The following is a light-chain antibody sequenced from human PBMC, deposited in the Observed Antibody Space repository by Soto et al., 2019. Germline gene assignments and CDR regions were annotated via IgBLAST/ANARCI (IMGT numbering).Light chain of an antibody. J-gene: IGLJ2*01. V-gene: IGLV2-14*01. Sequence: QSVLTQPASVTGSPGQSITISCSGTSHDVGGYNYVSWYQQHPGKAPKLLIYAVTNRPSGVSNRFSGSKSGNTASLTISALQRDDDGDYFCSSFTGSDKIVFGGGTKVTVL. CDR3: SSFTGSDKIV. CDR2: AVT. CDR1: SHDVGGYNY.